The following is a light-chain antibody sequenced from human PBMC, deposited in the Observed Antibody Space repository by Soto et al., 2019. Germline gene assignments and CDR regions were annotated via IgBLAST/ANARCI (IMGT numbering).Light chain of an antibody. CDR1: SSDVGGYNY. V-gene: IGLV2-14*01. Sequence: QSALTQPASVSGSPGQSITISCTGTSSDVGGYNYVSWYQQHPGKVPKLMIYEVSNRPSGVSNRFSGSKSGNTASLTISGLQAEDEADYYCSSYTSNSTGVFGGGTKLTVL. CDR3: SSYTSNSTGV. J-gene: IGLJ3*02. CDR2: EVS.